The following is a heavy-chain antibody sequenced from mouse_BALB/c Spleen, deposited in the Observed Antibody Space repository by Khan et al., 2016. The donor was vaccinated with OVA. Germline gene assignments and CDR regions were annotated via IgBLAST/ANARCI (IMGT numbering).Heavy chain of an antibody. CDR1: GYSFTTYY. D-gene: IGHD2-2*01. CDR3: MSNGYVAWFAY. J-gene: IGHJ3*01. Sequence: IQLVQSGPELMKPGASVKISCKASGYSFTTYYIHWVIQSHGKSLEWIGFIDPFSGGTTYNQKFKGKATLTADKSSSTAYIHLSNLTSEDSTVFYGMSNGYVAWFAYWGQGALVTVSA. V-gene: IGHV1S135*01. CDR2: IDPFSGGT.